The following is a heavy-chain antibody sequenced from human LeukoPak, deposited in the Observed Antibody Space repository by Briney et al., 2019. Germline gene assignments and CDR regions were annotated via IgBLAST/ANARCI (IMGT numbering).Heavy chain of an antibody. Sequence: ASVKVSCKASGYTFTSYGISWVRQAPGQGLEWMGWISAYNGNTNYAQKLQGRVTMTTDTSTSTAYMELRSLRSDDTAVYYCARDSGYDLNLRNWFDPWGQRTLVTVSS. CDR1: GYTFTSYG. V-gene: IGHV1-18*01. D-gene: IGHD5-12*01. CDR2: ISAYNGNT. J-gene: IGHJ5*02. CDR3: ARDSGYDLNLRNWFDP.